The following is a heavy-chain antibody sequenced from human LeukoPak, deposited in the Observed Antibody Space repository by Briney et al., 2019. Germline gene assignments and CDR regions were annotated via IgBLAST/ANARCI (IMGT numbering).Heavy chain of an antibody. V-gene: IGHV3-23*01. D-gene: IGHD6-6*01. CDR3: AKWKYSNSGIDDY. J-gene: IGHJ4*02. CDR1: GFTFSNYS. Sequence: GGSLRLSCAASGFTFSNYSMAWVRQAPGKGLEWVSVISGSGDNTYYADSVKGRFTISRDNSKNMLYLQMNSLRAEDTAVYYCAKWKYSNSGIDDYWGQGTLVTVSS. CDR2: ISGSGDNT.